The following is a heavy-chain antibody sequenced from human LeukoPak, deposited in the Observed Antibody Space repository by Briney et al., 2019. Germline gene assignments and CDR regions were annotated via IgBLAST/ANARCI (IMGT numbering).Heavy chain of an antibody. J-gene: IGHJ4*02. D-gene: IGHD6-19*01. V-gene: IGHV3-48*03. CDR3: AKDLGGWSPGDY. CDR2: ISSSGSTI. CDR1: GFTFSSYE. Sequence: GGSLRLSCAASGFTFSSYEMNWVRQAPGKGLEWVSYISSSGSTIYYADSVKGRLAISRDNSKNTLYLQMNSLRAEDTAVYYCAKDLGGWSPGDYWGQGTLVTVSS.